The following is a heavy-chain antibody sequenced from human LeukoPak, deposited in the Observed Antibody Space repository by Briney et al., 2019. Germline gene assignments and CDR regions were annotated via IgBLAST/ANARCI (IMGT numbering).Heavy chain of an antibody. Sequence: ASVKVSCKASGYTFTGYYMHWVRQAPGQGLEWMGWINPNSGGTNYAQKFQGRVTMTTDTSISTAYMELSRLRSDDTAVYYCARSIGYSYGSDYWGQGTLVTVSS. J-gene: IGHJ4*02. D-gene: IGHD5-18*01. CDR1: GYTFTGYY. CDR3: ARSIGYSYGSDY. CDR2: INPNSGGT. V-gene: IGHV1-2*02.